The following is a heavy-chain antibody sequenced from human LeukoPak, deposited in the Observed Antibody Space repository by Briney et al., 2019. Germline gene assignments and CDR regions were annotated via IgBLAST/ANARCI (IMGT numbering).Heavy chain of an antibody. Sequence: SETLSLTCAVYGGSFSGYYWSWIRQPPGKGLEWIGEINHSGSTNYNPALRSRVTISVDTSKKHSSLKLSSVNAADTAVYYCARGKIFGVVFDYWGQGTLVTVSS. CDR1: GGSFSGYY. J-gene: IGHJ4*02. CDR3: ARGKIFGVVFDY. D-gene: IGHD3-3*01. CDR2: INHSGST. V-gene: IGHV4-34*01.